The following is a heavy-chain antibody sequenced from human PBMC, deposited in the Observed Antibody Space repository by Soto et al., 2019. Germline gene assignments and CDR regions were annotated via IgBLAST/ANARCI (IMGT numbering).Heavy chain of an antibody. D-gene: IGHD2-15*01. CDR1: GFTFRSYG. J-gene: IGHJ6*02. CDR3: ARAYSRRLPRRAYYYFDNDV. CDR2: ISYDGSNK. V-gene: IGHV3-30*03. Sequence: GGSLRLSCAASGFTFRSYGTHWFRQAPGKGLEWVAVISYDGSNKYHADSVKGRFTISRDNSKNTLYLQMNSMSGGATADYYRARAYSRRLPRRAYYYFDNDVWPQGTRVSVS.